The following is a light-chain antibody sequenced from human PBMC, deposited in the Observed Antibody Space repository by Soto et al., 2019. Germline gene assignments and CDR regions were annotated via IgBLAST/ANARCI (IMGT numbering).Light chain of an antibody. CDR2: QDR. CDR3: QAWDNSPHVV. J-gene: IGLJ2*01. CDR1: KLGDKY. Sequence: SYELTQPPSVSVSPGQTATITCSGDKLGDKYVCWYQQKPGQAPLLVIYQDRKRPSGIPERFSGSNSGNTATLTISGTQAMDEADYSCQAWDNSPHVVFGGGTQLTVL. V-gene: IGLV3-1*01.